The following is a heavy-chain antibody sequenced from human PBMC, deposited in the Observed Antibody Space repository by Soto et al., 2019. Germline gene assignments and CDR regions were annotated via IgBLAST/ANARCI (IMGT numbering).Heavy chain of an antibody. CDR2: VYPGDSDT. V-gene: IGHV5-51*01. Sequence: GESLKISCKGSGYSFTNYWIGWVRQMPGKGLEWMGIVYPGDSDTRYSPSFQGQVTISADQSISTAYLQWSSLKASDTAMYYCARQSVDGYNSLVYFDYWGRGTLVTVSS. CDR1: GYSFTNYW. CDR3: ARQSVDGYNSLVYFDY. D-gene: IGHD5-12*01. J-gene: IGHJ4*02.